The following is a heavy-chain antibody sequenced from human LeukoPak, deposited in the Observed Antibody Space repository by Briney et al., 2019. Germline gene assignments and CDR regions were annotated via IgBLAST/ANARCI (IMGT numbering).Heavy chain of an antibody. CDR3: ARDKSPHGIAVAGADY. V-gene: IGHV1-69*04. CDR2: IIPILGIA. J-gene: IGHJ4*02. CDR1: GGTFSSYA. D-gene: IGHD6-19*01. Sequence: ASVKVSCKASGGTFSSYAISWVRQAPGQGLEWMGRIIPILGIANYAQKFQGRATITADKSTSTAYMELSSLRSEDTAVYYCARDKSPHGIAVAGADYWGQGTLVTVSS.